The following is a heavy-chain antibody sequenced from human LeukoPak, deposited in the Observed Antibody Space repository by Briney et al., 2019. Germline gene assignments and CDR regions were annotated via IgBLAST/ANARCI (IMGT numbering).Heavy chain of an antibody. Sequence: ASVKVSCKASGYTFTSYGMSWVRQAPGQGLEWMGWISAYNGNTNYAQKLQGRVTMTTDTSTSTAYMELRSLRSDDTAVYYCARVPTYSGSYDAYFDYWGQGTLVTVSS. J-gene: IGHJ4*02. CDR1: GYTFTSYG. V-gene: IGHV1-18*01. D-gene: IGHD1-26*01. CDR3: ARVPTYSGSYDAYFDY. CDR2: ISAYNGNT.